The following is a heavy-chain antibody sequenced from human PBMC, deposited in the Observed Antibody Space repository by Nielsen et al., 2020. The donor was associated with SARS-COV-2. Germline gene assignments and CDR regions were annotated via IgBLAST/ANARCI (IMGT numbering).Heavy chain of an antibody. Sequence: GGSLRLSCAASGFTFSSYWMSWVRQAPGKGLEWVANIKQDGSEKYYVDSVKGRFTISRDNAKNSLYLQMNSLRAEDTAVYYCAADIVVVVAATRIDYWGQGTLVTVSS. J-gene: IGHJ4*02. CDR3: AADIVVVVAATRIDY. V-gene: IGHV3-7*01. CDR1: GFTFSSYW. CDR2: IKQDGSEK. D-gene: IGHD2-15*01.